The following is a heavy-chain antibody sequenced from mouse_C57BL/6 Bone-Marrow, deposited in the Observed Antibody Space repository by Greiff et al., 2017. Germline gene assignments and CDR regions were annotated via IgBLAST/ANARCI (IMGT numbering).Heavy chain of an antibody. Sequence: QVQLQQPGAELVMPGASVKLSCKASGYTFPSYWLHWVKQRPGQGLEWIGEIDPSDSYTNYNHKFKGKSTLTVDKSASTAYMQLSSLTSEDSAVYYCAREDLLDLFAYWGQGTLVTVSA. V-gene: IGHV1-69*01. CDR2: IDPSDSYT. D-gene: IGHD5-1*01. CDR3: AREDLLDLFAY. CDR1: GYTFPSYW. J-gene: IGHJ3*01.